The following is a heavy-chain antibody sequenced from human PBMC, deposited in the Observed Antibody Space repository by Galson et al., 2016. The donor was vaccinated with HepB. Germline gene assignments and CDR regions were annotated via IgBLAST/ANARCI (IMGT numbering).Heavy chain of an antibody. V-gene: IGHV3-23*01. D-gene: IGHD6-13*01. CDR3: ARDRGGGTSWYLGYS. CDR2: ITSGGIT. CDR1: GFSFSSYV. Sequence: SLRLSCAASGFSFSSYVMSWVRQAPGKGLEWVSGITSGGITYYADSVKGRFTISRDNSKNILFLHMNGLSPDDTAKYYCARDRGGGTSWYLGYSWGQGTLVIVSS. J-gene: IGHJ4*02.